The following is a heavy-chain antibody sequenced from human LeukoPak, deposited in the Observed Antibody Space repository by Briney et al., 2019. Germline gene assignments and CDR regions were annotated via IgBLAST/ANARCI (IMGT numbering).Heavy chain of an antibody. CDR2: IYYSGST. CDR1: GGSISSGGYY. J-gene: IGHJ5*02. CDR3: ARDTSSGDYGGFDP. D-gene: IGHD4-17*01. V-gene: IGHV4-31*03. Sequence: SETLSLTCTVSGGSISSGGYYWSWIRQHPGKSLEWIGYIYYSGSTYYNPSLKSRVTISVDTSKNQFSLKLSSVTAADTAVYYCARDTSSGDYGGFDPWGQGTLVTVSS.